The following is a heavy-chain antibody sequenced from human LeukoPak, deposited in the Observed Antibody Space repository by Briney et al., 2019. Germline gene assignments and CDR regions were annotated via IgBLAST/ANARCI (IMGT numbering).Heavy chain of an antibody. D-gene: IGHD3-10*01. J-gene: IGHJ6*02. CDR1: GFTFSSYS. V-gene: IGHV3-21*01. CDR3: ARDLYYYGSGSPHGMDV. CDR2: ISSSSSYI. Sequence: GGSLRLSCAASGFTFSSYSMNWVRQAPGKGLEWVSSISSSSSYIYYADSVKGRFTISRDNARNSLYLQMNSLRAEDTAVYYCARDLYYYGSGSPHGMDVWGQGTTVTVSS.